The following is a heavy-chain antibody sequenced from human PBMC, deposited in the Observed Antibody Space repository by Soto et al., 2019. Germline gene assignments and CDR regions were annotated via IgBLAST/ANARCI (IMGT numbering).Heavy chain of an antibody. CDR2: VDPTDSYS. CDR3: ARRGDYGDYDDY. V-gene: IGHV5-10-1*01. Sequence: GESLKISCKGSGYSFTNYWITWVRQMPGKGLEWLGRVDPTDSYSNYSPSFQGHVTISADKSVNTAYLQWNSLKASDTAMYYCARRGDYGDYDDYWGQGTLVTVPS. D-gene: IGHD4-17*01. CDR1: GYSFTNYW. J-gene: IGHJ4*02.